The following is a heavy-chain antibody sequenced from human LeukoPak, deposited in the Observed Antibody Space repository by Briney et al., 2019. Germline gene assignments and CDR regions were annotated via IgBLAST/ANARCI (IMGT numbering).Heavy chain of an antibody. CDR1: GFTFSSYW. CDR2: INSDGSST. V-gene: IGHV3-74*01. D-gene: IGHD5-12*01. Sequence: RGCLRLSCAASGFTFSSYWMHWVRQAQGKGLVWVSRINSDGSSTSYADSVKGRFTISRDNAKNTLYLQMNSLRAEDTAVYYCARVRGGYDLDYWGRGTLVTVSS. CDR3: ARVRGGYDLDY. J-gene: IGHJ4*02.